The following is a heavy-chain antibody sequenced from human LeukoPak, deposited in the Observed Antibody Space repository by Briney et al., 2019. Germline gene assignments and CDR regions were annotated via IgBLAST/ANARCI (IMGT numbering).Heavy chain of an antibody. Sequence: ASVKVFCTASGYTFTSYDINRVRQATGQGLEWMGWMIPTSRNTGYAQKFQGRDTITRNTFKNTAYMELSSLRPDDTAVYSCAREDDSWGQGTLVTVSS. V-gene: IGHV1-8*01. J-gene: IGHJ5*02. D-gene: IGHD3-3*01. CDR3: AREDDS. CDR2: MIPTSRNT. CDR1: GYTFTSYD.